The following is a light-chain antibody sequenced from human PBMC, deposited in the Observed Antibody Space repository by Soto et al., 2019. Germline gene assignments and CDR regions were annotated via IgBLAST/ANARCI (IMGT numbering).Light chain of an antibody. CDR1: SSDVGGYNY. J-gene: IGLJ3*02. CDR3: CSYAGSYTRYWV. CDR2: DVS. Sequence: QSALTQPRSVSGSPGQSVTISCTGTSSDVGGYNYVSWYQQHPGKAPKLMIYDVSKRPSGVPDRFSGSKSGNTASLTISGLQAEDEADYYCCSYAGSYTRYWVFVGGTKLTVL. V-gene: IGLV2-11*01.